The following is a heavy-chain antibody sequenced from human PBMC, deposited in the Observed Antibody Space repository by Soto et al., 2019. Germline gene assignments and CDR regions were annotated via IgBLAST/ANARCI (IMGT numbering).Heavy chain of an antibody. CDR3: AREQQLEYYYYYYYYMDV. J-gene: IGHJ6*03. CDR2: IYYSGST. V-gene: IGHV4-31*03. D-gene: IGHD6-13*01. Sequence: SETLSLTCTVSGGSISSGGYYWSWIRQHPGKGLEWIGYIYYSGSTYYNPSLKSRVTISVDTSKNQFSLKLSSVTAADTAVYYCAREQQLEYYYYYYYYMDVWGKGTTVTVSS. CDR1: GGSISSGGYY.